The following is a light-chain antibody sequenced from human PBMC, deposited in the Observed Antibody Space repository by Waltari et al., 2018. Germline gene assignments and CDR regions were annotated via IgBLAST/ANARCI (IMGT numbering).Light chain of an antibody. J-gene: IGKJ1*01. V-gene: IGKV3-15*01. Sequence: ELVMTQSPATLSVSPGERATLFCRASQSVRSKLAWYQQKPGQAPRLLIYGASTRATGIPARFSGSGSGTEFTLTISSLQSEDFAVYYCQQNNNWPPWTFGQGTKVEIK. CDR2: GAS. CDR1: QSVRSK. CDR3: QQNNNWPPWT.